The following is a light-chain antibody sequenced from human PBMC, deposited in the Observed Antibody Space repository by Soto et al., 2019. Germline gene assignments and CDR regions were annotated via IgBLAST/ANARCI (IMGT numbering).Light chain of an antibody. CDR2: KVT. CDR1: SNDINDYNY. V-gene: IGLV2-14*01. CDR3: ASYTSPGFWV. J-gene: IGLJ3*02. Sequence: QSALTQPASVSGSPGQSITISCTGTSNDINDYNYISWYQHHPGKAPKVIIYKVTNRPSGVSDRFSGSRSGNTASMTISALQPEYEANYYCASYTSPGFWVFGGGTKLTVL.